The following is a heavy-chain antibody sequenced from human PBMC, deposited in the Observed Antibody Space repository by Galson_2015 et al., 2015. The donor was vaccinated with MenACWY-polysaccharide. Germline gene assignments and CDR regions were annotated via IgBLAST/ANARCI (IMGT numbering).Heavy chain of an antibody. CDR3: AGRDLSFYKYSYYGMDV. CDR1: GFTFGSYA. J-gene: IGHJ6*02. V-gene: IGHV3-23*01. D-gene: IGHD3/OR15-3a*01. Sequence: SLRLSCAASGFTFGSYALNWVRQAPGGGLEWLSGISASGSNTYNADSVKGRFTISRDNSKNILYLEMKSLRAEDAAVYFCAGRDLSFYKYSYYGMDVGGPGTTVTVSS. CDR2: ISASGSNT.